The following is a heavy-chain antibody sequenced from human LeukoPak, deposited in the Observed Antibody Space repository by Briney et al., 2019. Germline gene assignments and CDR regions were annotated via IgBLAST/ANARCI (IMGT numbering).Heavy chain of an antibody. D-gene: IGHD5-18*01. J-gene: IGHJ4*02. V-gene: IGHV4-38-2*02. CDR1: GYSISSGYY. CDR2: IYHSGST. Sequence: SETLSLTCTVSGYSISSGYYWGWIRQPPGKGLEWIGSIYHSGSTYYNPSLKSRVTISVDTSKNQFSLKLSSVTAADTAVYYCARRGYSYGYPPWYWGQGTLVTVSS. CDR3: ARRGYSYGYPPWY.